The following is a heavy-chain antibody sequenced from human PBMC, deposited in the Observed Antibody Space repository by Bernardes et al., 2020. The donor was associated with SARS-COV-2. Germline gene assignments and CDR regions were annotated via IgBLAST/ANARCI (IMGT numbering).Heavy chain of an antibody. CDR2: IYWDDDK. Sequence: SGPTLVKPTQILTLTCRFSEFSLRPSGVGMGWIRQPPRKPLEWLAIIYWDDDKRYSPSLKSRLTITKDTSKNQVVLTMTNMDTVDTATYYCGHRLATGTSYYFDYWGKGTLVNGSS. D-gene: IGHD5-12*01. J-gene: IGHJ4*02. V-gene: IGHV2-5*02. CDR1: EFSLRPSGVG. CDR3: GHRLATGTSYYFDY.